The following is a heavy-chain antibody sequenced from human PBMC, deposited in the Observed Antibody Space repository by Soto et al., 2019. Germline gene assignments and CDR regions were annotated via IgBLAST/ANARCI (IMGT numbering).Heavy chain of an antibody. CDR2: IIPIFGTA. J-gene: IGHJ4*01. V-gene: IGHV1-69*13. CDR1: GGTFSSYA. Sequence: ASVKVSCKASGGTFSSYAISWVRQAPGQGLEWMGGIIPIFGTANYAQKFQGRVTITADESTSTAYMELSSLRSEDTAVYYCARDHYRVDYYDSSGYYYGVFDYWGHGTLVTVSS. D-gene: IGHD3-22*01. CDR3: ARDHYRVDYYDSSGYYYGVFDY.